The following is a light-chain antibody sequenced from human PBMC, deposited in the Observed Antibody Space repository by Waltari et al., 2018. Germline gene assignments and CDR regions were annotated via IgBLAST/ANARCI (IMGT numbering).Light chain of an antibody. CDR2: DAS. V-gene: IGKV3-11*01. CDR1: QSVSSY. J-gene: IGKJ1*01. Sequence: EIVLTQSPATLSLSPGERATLSCRASQSVSSYLAWYQQKPGQAPRLRIYDASNRATGIPARFSGSGSGTDCTLTISSLEPEDFAVYYCQQRSNWPPTWTFGQGTKVEIK. CDR3: QQRSNWPPTWT.